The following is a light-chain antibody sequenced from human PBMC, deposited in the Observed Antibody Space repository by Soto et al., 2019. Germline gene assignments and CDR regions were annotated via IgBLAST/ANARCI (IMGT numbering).Light chain of an antibody. J-gene: IGLJ1*01. CDR2: KVS. Sequence: QSVLTQPASLSGSPGQSITISCTVTSSDVGGNKYVSWYQQYPGKVPKLLINKVSNRPSGVSNRFSGSKSGNTASLTISGLLAEDEADYFCTSSTSDSLYVFGTGTKLTVL. V-gene: IGLV2-14*01. CDR1: SSDVGGNKY. CDR3: TSSTSDSLYV.